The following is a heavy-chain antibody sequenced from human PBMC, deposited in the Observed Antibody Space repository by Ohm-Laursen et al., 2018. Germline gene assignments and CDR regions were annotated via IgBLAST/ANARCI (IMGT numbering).Heavy chain of an antibody. V-gene: IGHV4-31*03. CDR2: IYYSGST. Sequence: TLFLTCTVSGGSISSGGYYWSWIRQHPGKGLEWIGYIYYSGSTYYNPSLKSRVTISVDTSKNQFSLKLSSVTAADTAVYYCARARGTSQSHFDPWGQGTLVTVSS. D-gene: IGHD2-2*01. CDR1: GGSISSGGYY. J-gene: IGHJ5*02. CDR3: ARARGTSQSHFDP.